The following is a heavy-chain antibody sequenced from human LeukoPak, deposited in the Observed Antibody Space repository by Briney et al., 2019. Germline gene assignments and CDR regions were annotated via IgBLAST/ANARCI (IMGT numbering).Heavy chain of an antibody. Sequence: KPSETLSLTCTVSGDSISSGSHYWSWIRQPAGKGLEWIGRIYSSGSTNYNPSLKSRVTISLDTSKNQFSLKLSSVTAADTAVYYCARDLSRGVNYYDAFDIWGQGTMVTVSS. D-gene: IGHD3-10*01. J-gene: IGHJ3*02. CDR2: IYSSGST. V-gene: IGHV4-61*02. CDR1: GDSISSGSHY. CDR3: ARDLSRGVNYYDAFDI.